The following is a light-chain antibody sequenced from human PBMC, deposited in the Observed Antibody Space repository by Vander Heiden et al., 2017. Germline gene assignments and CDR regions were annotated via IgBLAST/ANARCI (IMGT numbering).Light chain of an antibody. V-gene: IGLV2-14*03. CDR2: DVS. CDR1: SSDVGGYNY. J-gene: IGLJ2*01. Sequence: QSALTQPASVSGSPGRSITISCTGTSSDVGGYNYVSWYQHHPGKAPKLMIYDVSNRPSGISNRFSGSKSGNTASLTISGLQAEDEADYYCSSYTSSSTLGVVFGGGTKLTVL. CDR3: SSYTSSSTLGVV.